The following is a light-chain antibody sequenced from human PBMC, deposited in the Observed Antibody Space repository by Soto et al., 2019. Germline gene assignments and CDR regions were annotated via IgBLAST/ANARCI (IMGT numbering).Light chain of an antibody. CDR2: RNN. Sequence: QSVLTQTPSASGTPGQRVTISCSGSSSNIGSNYVYWYQQFPGTAPKLLIYRNNQRPSGVPDRFSGSKSGTSASLAISGLRSEDEADYHCAAWDDSLSGWVFGGGTKVTVL. V-gene: IGLV1-47*01. CDR1: SSNIGSNY. J-gene: IGLJ3*02. CDR3: AAWDDSLSGWV.